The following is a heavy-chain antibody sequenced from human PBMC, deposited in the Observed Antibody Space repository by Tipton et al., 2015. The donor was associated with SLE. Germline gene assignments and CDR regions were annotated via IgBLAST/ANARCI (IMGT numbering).Heavy chain of an antibody. CDR2: IYYSGST. J-gene: IGHJ3*02. D-gene: IGHD2-21*01. Sequence: LRLSCTVSGGSISSYYWSWIRQPPGKGLEWIGYIYYSGSTNYNPSLKSRVTISVDTSKNQFSLKLSSVTAADTAVHYCARALLEDSNGAFDIWGQGTMVTVSS. V-gene: IGHV4-59*01. CDR3: ARALLEDSNGAFDI. CDR1: GGSISSYY.